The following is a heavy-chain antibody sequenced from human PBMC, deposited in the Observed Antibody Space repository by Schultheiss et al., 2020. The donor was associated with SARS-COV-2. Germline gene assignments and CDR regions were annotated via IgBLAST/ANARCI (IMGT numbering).Heavy chain of an antibody. Sequence: GESLKISCAASGFTFSSYAMHWVRQAPGKGLEWVGRIKSKTDGGTTDYAAPVKGRFTISRDDSKNTLYLQMNSLRAEDTAVYYCARDRYCSGGSCYSVMGWGQGTLVTVSS. CDR2: IKSKTDGGTT. V-gene: IGHV3-15*01. CDR1: GFTFSSYA. CDR3: ARDRYCSGGSCYSVMG. D-gene: IGHD2-15*01. J-gene: IGHJ4*02.